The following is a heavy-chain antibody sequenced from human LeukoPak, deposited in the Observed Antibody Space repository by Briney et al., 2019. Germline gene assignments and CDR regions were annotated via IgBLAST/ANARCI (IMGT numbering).Heavy chain of an antibody. CDR2: ISSSSRYI. J-gene: IGHJ4*02. D-gene: IGHD2-8*01. V-gene: IGHV3-21*01. CDR3: GRDSCNNGVCYTKPSNFDY. CDR1: GFTCSSYS. Sequence: AVTLRLSCSASGFTCSSYSMNWVRQAPGKGLEWVSSISSSSRYIYHADSVKGRFTISRDNAKNSLYLQMNSLRAEDTAVYYCGRDSCNNGVCYTKPSNFDYWGQGTLVTVSS.